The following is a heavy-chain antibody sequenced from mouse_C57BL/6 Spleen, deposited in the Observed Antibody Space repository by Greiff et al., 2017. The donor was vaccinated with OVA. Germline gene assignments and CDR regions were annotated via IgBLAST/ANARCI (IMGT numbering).Heavy chain of an antibody. V-gene: IGHV6-3*01. CDR2: IRLKSDNYAT. D-gene: IGHD2-5*01. CDR1: GFTFSNYW. Sequence: EVMLVESGGGLVQPGGSMKLSCVASGFTFSNYWMNWVRQSPEKGLEWVAQIRLKSDNYATHYAESVKGRFTISRDDSKSSVYLQMNNLRAEDTGIYYCTGNSNPEGYDMDYWGQGTSVTVSS. CDR3: TGNSNPEGYDMDY. J-gene: IGHJ4*01.